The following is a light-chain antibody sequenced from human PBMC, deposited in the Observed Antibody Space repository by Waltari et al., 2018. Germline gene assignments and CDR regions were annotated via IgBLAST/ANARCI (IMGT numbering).Light chain of an antibody. V-gene: IGLV2-8*01. CDR1: SSDVGGYNY. J-gene: IGLJ3*02. CDR3: SSYAGSDNWV. Sequence: QSALTQPPSASGSPGQSVTIPRTGTSSDVGGYNYVSWYQQHPGKAPKFMIQEVSKRQSGVPDRFSGSKSGNTAFLTVSGLQADDEADYYCSSYAGSDNWVFGGGTKLTVL. CDR2: EVS.